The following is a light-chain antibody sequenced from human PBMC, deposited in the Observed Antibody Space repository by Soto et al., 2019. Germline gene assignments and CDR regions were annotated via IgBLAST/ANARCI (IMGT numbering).Light chain of an antibody. Sequence: DIVMTQFPDSLAVSLGERATINCKSSQSVLYTSNNNNYLAWYQQKPGQPPKLLIYWASTRESGVPDRFSGSGSGTDFTLSISSLQAEDVAVYYCQQYYITPLTFGGGTKVEIK. J-gene: IGKJ4*01. CDR2: WAS. V-gene: IGKV4-1*01. CDR3: QQYYITPLT. CDR1: QSVLYTSNNNNY.